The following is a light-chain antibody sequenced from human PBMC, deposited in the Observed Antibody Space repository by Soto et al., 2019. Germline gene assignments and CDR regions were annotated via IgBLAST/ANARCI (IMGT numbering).Light chain of an antibody. CDR3: QQYNKWPLT. CDR2: GAS. CDR1: QSVSID. Sequence: EIVLTQSPGTRSLSPGERATLSCRASQSVSIDLAWYQQTPGQAPRLLIYGASTRATGFPVRFSGSASGTEFTLTISSLQSEDFTVYYCQQYNKWPLTFGQGTKVDIK. J-gene: IGKJ1*01. V-gene: IGKV3-15*01.